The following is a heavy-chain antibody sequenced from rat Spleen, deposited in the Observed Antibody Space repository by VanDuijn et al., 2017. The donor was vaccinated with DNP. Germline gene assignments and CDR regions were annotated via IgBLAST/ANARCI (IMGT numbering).Heavy chain of an antibody. CDR1: GYSITSGY. CDR3: ARGSSPDY. V-gene: IGHV3-1*01. D-gene: IGHD1-2*01. Sequence: EVQLQESGPGLVKPSQSLSLTCSVTGYSITSGYGWTWIRKFPGNKLEWMGYISYSGSTSYNPSLKSRISITRDTSKNQFFLQLNSVTTEDTATYYCARGSSPDYWGQGVMVTVSS. CDR2: ISYSGST. J-gene: IGHJ2*01.